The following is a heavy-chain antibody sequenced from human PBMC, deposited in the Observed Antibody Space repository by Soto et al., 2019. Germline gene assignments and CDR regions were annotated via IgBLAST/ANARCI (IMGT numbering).Heavy chain of an antibody. D-gene: IGHD3-10*01. J-gene: IGHJ5*02. V-gene: IGHV3-21*01. Sequence: GGSLRLSCAASGFTFSSYSMNWVRKAPGKGLEWVSSISSSSSYIYYADAVKGRFTISRDNAKNSLYLQMNSLRAEDTAVYYCARGLMIRGVINTWFDPWGQGTLVTVSS. CDR3: ARGLMIRGVINTWFDP. CDR2: ISSSSSYI. CDR1: GFTFSSYS.